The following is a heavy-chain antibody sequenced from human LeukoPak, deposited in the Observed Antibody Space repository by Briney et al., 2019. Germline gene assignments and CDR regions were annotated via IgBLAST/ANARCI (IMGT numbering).Heavy chain of an antibody. V-gene: IGHV4-30-2*01. J-gene: IGHJ5*02. CDR1: GGSISSGGYY. CDR2: IYHSGST. Sequence: PSQTLSLTCTVSGGSISSGGYYWSWLRQPPGKGLEWIGYIYHSGSTYYNPSLKSRVTISVDRSKNQFSLRLSSVTAADTAVYYCARDASYCSSTGCYPPGWFDPWGQGTLVTVSS. D-gene: IGHD2-2*01. CDR3: ARDASYCSSTGCYPPGWFDP.